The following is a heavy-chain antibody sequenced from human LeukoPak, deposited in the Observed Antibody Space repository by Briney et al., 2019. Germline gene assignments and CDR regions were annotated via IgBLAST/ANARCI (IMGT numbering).Heavy chain of an antibody. CDR1: GFTVSSNY. V-gene: IGHV3-66*01. J-gene: IGHJ4*02. CDR2: IYSDGST. D-gene: IGHD3-22*01. Sequence: GGSLRLSCAASGFTVSSNYMSWVRQAPGKGLEWASVIYSDGSTYYADSVKGRFTISRDNSKNTLYLQINSLRAEDTAVYYCARDYNYYHSSGYWYYFDYWGQGTLVTLSS. CDR3: ARDYNYYHSSGYWYYFDY.